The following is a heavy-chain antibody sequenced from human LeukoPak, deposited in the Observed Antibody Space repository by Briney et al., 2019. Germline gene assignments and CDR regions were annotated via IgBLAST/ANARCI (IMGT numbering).Heavy chain of an antibody. CDR3: ARANDYDYYFDY. CDR2: IYYSGST. D-gene: IGHD4-17*01. V-gene: IGHV4-61*01. Sequence: SETLSLTCTVSGGSFSSGSYYWSWIRQPPGKGLEWIGYIYYSGSTNYNPSLKSRVTISVDTSKNQFSLKLSSVTAADTAVYYCARANDYDYYFDYWGQGTLVTVSS. J-gene: IGHJ4*02. CDR1: GGSFSSGSYY.